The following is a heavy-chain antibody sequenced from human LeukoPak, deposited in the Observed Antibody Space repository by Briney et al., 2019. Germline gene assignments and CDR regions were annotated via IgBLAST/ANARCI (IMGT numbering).Heavy chain of an antibody. Sequence: GGSLRLSCSASGFIFSAFAMHWVRQSPGKGLEFVSAISSDGGYTFYARSVRGRYTISRDNSKNTLYLQMSSLRAEDTSLYDCVKGLENCDGDTCYNSGMEYWGQGTLVTVSS. CDR2: ISSDGGYT. J-gene: IGHJ4*02. CDR3: VKGLENCDGDTCYNSGMEY. CDR1: GFIFSAFA. V-gene: IGHV3-64D*08. D-gene: IGHD5-24*01.